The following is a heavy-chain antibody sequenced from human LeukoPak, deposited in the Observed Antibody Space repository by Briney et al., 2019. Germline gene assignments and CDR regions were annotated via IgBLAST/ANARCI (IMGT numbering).Heavy chain of an antibody. D-gene: IGHD5-24*01. CDR2: IYTSGST. Sequence: PSETLSLTCTVSGGSISSGSYYWSWIRQPAGKGLEWIGRIYTSGSTNYNPSLKSRVTISVDTSKNQFSLKLSSVTAADTAVYYCARGTGMATIYWYFDLWGRGTLVTVSS. V-gene: IGHV4-61*02. CDR1: GGSISSGSYY. J-gene: IGHJ2*01. CDR3: ARGTGMATIYWYFDL.